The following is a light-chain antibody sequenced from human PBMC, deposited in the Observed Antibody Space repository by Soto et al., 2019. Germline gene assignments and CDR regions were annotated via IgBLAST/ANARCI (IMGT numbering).Light chain of an antibody. CDR3: QQYGSSPRT. CDR2: GAS. CDR1: QTVSSSY. Sequence: EIVLTQSPGTLSLSPGERATISCRDSQTVSSSYLAWYQQKLGQAPRLLIYGASNRATGIPDRFSGSGSGTDFTLTISRLEPEDFAVYYCQQYGSSPRTFGQGTKVDIK. J-gene: IGKJ1*01. V-gene: IGKV3-20*01.